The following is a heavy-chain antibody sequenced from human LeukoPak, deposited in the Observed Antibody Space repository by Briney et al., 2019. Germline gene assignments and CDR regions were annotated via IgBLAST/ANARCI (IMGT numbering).Heavy chain of an antibody. CDR2: INPNSGGT. D-gene: IGHD6-6*01. J-gene: IGHJ4*02. Sequence: ASVKVSCKSSGYTFTGDQMHWVGLAPGQGLEWMGWINPNSGGTNYAQKFQGRVTMTRDTSISTAYMELSRLRSDDTDVYYCARTPRLAAPENYWGQGTLVTVSS. CDR3: ARTPRLAAPENY. V-gene: IGHV1-2*02. CDR1: GYTFTGDQ.